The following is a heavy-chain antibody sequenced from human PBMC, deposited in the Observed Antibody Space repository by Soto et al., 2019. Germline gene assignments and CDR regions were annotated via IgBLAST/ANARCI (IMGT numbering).Heavy chain of an antibody. V-gene: IGHV4-30-2*01. CDR2: IYHSGST. J-gene: IGHJ4*02. CDR3: ARETYYSVSRSYILDY. D-gene: IGHD3-10*01. Sequence: PSDTLSLTCAVSGGSLSSGGYSWSWIRQPPGKGLEWIGYIYHSGSTYYNPSLKSRVTISVDRSKNQFSLKLNSVTAADTAVYYCARETYYSVSRSYILDYCGQGTLVTSPQ. CDR1: GGSLSSGGYS.